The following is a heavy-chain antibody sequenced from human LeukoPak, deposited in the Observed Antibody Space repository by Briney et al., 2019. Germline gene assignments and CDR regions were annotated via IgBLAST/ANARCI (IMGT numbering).Heavy chain of an antibody. CDR2: IYYSGST. CDR3: ATDIVATRGIFY. J-gene: IGHJ4*02. D-gene: IGHD5-12*01. Sequence: PSETLSLTCTVSGGSISSSSYYWGWIRQPPGKGLEWIGSIYYSGSTYYNPSLKSRVTISVDTSENQFSLKLSSVTAADTAVYYCATDIVATRGIFYWGQGTLVTVSS. V-gene: IGHV4-39*01. CDR1: GGSISSSSYY.